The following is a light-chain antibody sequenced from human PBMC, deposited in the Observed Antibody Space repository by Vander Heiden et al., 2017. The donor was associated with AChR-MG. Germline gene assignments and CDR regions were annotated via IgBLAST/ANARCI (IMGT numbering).Light chain of an antibody. CDR3: AAWDDSVSGWV. J-gene: IGLJ3*02. CDR1: SSNIGSNY. CDR2: RNN. Sequence: QSVLTHPPPASWTPGQRVTISCSGSSSNIGSNYVYWYQQLPGTAPKLLIYRNNQRPSGVPDRFYGSKSGTSASLAISGLRSEDEADYYCAAWDDSVSGWVFGGGTKLTVL. V-gene: IGLV1-47*01.